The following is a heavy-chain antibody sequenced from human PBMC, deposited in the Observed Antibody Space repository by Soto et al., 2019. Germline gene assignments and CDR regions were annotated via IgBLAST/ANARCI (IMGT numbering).Heavy chain of an antibody. CDR1: GFTFSSYG. CDR3: AKDRFSMVRGVTYAFDI. J-gene: IGHJ3*02. V-gene: IGHV3-30*18. CDR2: ISYDGSNK. Sequence: QVQLVESGGGVVQPGRSLRLSCAASGFTFSSYGMHWVRQAPGKGLEWVAVISYDGSNKYYADSVKGRFTISRDNSKNTLYLQMTSLRAEDTAVYYCAKDRFSMVRGVTYAFDIWGQGTMVTVSS. D-gene: IGHD3-10*01.